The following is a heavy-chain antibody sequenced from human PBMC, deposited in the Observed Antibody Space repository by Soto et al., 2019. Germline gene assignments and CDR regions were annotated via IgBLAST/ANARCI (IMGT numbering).Heavy chain of an antibody. J-gene: IGHJ4*02. CDR1: GYTFSNCA. V-gene: IGHV1-18*01. D-gene: IGHD6-19*01. CDR3: ARDLSRLDY. CDR2: IGTYNGIT. Sequence: QVQLVQSGAEVKKPGASVKVSFKAYGYTFSNCAFSWVRRAPGRGLEWMGWIGTYNGITNYSQKFQDRVTMTTDTSTSTAYMELRSLRSDDTAVYYCARDLSRLDYWGQGTLVTVSS.